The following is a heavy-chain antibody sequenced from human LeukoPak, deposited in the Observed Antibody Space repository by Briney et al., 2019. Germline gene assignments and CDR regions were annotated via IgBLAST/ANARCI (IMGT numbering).Heavy chain of an antibody. Sequence: GSLILSCAASGFTFSSYSMNWVRQAPGKGLEWVSSISSSSSYINYADSVKGRFTISRDDAKNSLYLQMNSLRAEDTAVYYCARAFYDILTGLAYYFDYWGQGTLVTVSS. CDR2: ISSSSSYI. J-gene: IGHJ4*02. CDR3: ARAFYDILTGLAYYFDY. D-gene: IGHD3-9*01. V-gene: IGHV3-21*01. CDR1: GFTFSSYS.